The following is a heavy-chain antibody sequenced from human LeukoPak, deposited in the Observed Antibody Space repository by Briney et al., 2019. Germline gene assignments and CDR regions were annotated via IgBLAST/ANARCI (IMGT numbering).Heavy chain of an antibody. Sequence: VASVKVSCKASGYTFTSYDINWVRQATGQGLEWMGWMNPNSGNTGYAQKFQGRVTITRNTSISTAYMELSSLRSEDTAVYYRARVGPSPYFDYWGQGTLVTVSS. D-gene: IGHD3/OR15-3a*01. J-gene: IGHJ4*02. CDR3: ARVGPSPYFDY. CDR1: GYTFTSYD. CDR2: MNPNSGNT. V-gene: IGHV1-8*03.